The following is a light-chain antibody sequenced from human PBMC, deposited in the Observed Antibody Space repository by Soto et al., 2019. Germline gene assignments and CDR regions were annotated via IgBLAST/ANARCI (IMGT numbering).Light chain of an antibody. CDR3: QQYGSSPFT. J-gene: IGKJ3*01. CDR1: QSVSSSY. Sequence: EIVLTQSPGTLSLSPGERATLSCRASQSVSSSYLAWYQQKPGQAPRLLIYGASSRATGIQDRFSGSGSGTDFALTISRREPEDFAVYYCQQYGSSPFTFGPGTKVYIK. V-gene: IGKV3-20*01. CDR2: GAS.